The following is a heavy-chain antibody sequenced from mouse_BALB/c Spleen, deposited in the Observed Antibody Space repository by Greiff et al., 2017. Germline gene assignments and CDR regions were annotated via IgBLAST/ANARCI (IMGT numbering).Heavy chain of an antibody. CDR2: INPSNGRT. CDR3: ARRHDYPFAY. Sequence: QVQLQQPGAELVKPGASVKLSCKASGYTFTSYWMHWVKQRPGQGLEWIGEINPSNGRTNYNEKFKSKATLTVDKSSSTAYMQLSSLTSEDSAVYYCARRHDYPFAYWGQGTLVTVSA. CDR1: GYTFTSYW. V-gene: IGHV1S81*02. D-gene: IGHD2-4*01. J-gene: IGHJ3*01.